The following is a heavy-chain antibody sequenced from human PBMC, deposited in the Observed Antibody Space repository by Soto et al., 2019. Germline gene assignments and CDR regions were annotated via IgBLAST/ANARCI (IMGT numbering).Heavy chain of an antibody. D-gene: IGHD3-3*01. CDR2: IIPIFGTA. V-gene: IGHV1-69*13. J-gene: IGHJ5*02. Sequence: SVKVSCKASGGTFSSYAISWVRQAPGQGLEWMGGIIPIFGTANYAQKFQGRVTITADESTSTAYMELSSLRSEDTAVYYCARDRYRYYDFLTEKYNWFDPWGQGTLVTVSS. CDR1: GGTFSSYA. CDR3: ARDRYRYYDFLTEKYNWFDP.